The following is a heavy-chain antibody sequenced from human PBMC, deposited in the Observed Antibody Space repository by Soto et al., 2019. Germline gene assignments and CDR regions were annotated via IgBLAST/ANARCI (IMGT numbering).Heavy chain of an antibody. D-gene: IGHD5-12*01. Sequence: SETLSLTCAVSSESTSTHNWSWIRQTPGKGLEWIGYIFNIGTTSYNPSLWGRVSISMDTSTRQVSLRLSSVTAADTAVYYCVRQGIGRLPGLVDVWGQGTTVTVSS. CDR1: SESTSTHN. V-gene: IGHV4-59*08. CDR3: VRQGIGRLPGLVDV. CDR2: IFNIGTT. J-gene: IGHJ6*02.